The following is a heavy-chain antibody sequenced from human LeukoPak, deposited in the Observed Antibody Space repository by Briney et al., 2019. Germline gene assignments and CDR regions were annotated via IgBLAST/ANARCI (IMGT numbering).Heavy chain of an antibody. V-gene: IGHV3-33*01. J-gene: IGHJ4*02. CDR2: IWYDGSNK. D-gene: IGHD4-17*01. CDR3: ASTVTRGFYDY. Sequence: HPGGSLRLSCAASGFTFSSCGMHWVRQAPGKGLEWVAVIWYDGSNKYYADSVKGRFTISRDNSKNTLYLQMNSLRAEDTAVYYCASTVTRGFYDYWGQGTLVTVSS. CDR1: GFTFSSCG.